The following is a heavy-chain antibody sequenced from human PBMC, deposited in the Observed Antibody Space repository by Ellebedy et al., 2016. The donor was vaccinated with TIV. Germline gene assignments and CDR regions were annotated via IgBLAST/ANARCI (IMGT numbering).Heavy chain of an antibody. Sequence: PGGSLRLSCAASGFTFSSYAMSWVRQAPGKGLEWVSAISGNGGHTHYADSVKGRFTISRDNSKNTLSLQMNSLRAEETAIYYCAKVLSTVTFYWYGMDVWGQGTTVTVSS. CDR2: ISGNGGHT. CDR1: GFTFSSYA. V-gene: IGHV3-23*01. D-gene: IGHD4-17*01. J-gene: IGHJ6*02. CDR3: AKVLSTVTFYWYGMDV.